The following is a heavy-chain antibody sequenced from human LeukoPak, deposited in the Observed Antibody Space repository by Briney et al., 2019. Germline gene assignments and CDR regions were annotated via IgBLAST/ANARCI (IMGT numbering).Heavy chain of an antibody. Sequence: SVKVSCKASGGTFSSYAISWVRQAPGQGLEWMGGIIPIFGTANYAQKFQGRVTITADKSTSTAYMELSSLRSEDTAVYYCASTYCSGGSCYGRLVDYWGQGTLVTVSS. CDR2: IIPIFGTA. CDR3: ASTYCSGGSCYGRLVDY. CDR1: GGTFSSYA. J-gene: IGHJ4*02. D-gene: IGHD2-15*01. V-gene: IGHV1-69*06.